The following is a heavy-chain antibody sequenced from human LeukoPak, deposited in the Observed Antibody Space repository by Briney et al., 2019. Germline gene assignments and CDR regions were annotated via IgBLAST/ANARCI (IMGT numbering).Heavy chain of an antibody. Sequence: SETLSLTCTVSGGSISSYYWSWIRQPPGKGLEWIGYIYYSGSTNYNPSLKSRVTISVDTSKNQFSLKLSSVTAADTAVYYCARGRPGPWGGWGQGTLVTVSS. J-gene: IGHJ4*02. CDR2: IYYSGST. CDR3: ARGRPGPWGG. D-gene: IGHD3-16*01. V-gene: IGHV4-59*08. CDR1: GGSISSYY.